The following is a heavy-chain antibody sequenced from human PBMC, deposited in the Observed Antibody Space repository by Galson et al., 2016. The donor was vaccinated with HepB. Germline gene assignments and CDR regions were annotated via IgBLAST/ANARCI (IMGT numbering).Heavy chain of an antibody. V-gene: IGHV3-23*01. J-gene: IGHJ4*02. D-gene: IGHD2-15*01. Sequence: SLRLSCAASGFSFSRRAMNWVRQAPGKGPQWVSSISGSGDITYSAESVKSRFTISRDNSKSTLYLQMDSLRVEDTAVYYCAKSEVVVVAAHQVWGQGTLVTVSS. CDR3: AKSEVVVVAAHQV. CDR2: ISGSGDIT. CDR1: GFSFSRRA.